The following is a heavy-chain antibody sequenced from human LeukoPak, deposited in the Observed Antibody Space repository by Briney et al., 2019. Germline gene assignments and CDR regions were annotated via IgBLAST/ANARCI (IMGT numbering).Heavy chain of an antibody. CDR1: GFTFSSYS. D-gene: IGHD3-9*01. Sequence: GGSLRLSCAASGFTFSSYSMNWVRQAPGKGLEWVSSITSSSSYIYYADSVKGRFTISRDNAKNSLYLQMNSLRAEDTAVYYCARESRGYDILTGKYHRGYYSYYMDVWGKGTTVTVSS. V-gene: IGHV3-21*01. CDR2: ITSSSSYI. CDR3: ARESRGYDILTGKYHRGYYSYYMDV. J-gene: IGHJ6*03.